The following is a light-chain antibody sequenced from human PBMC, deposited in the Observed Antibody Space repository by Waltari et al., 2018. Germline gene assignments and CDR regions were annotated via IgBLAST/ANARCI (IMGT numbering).Light chain of an antibody. CDR2: DAS. J-gene: IGKJ4*01. CDR1: QSVSSS. CDR3: QQRSSWPLT. Sequence: IVLTQSPATLSLSSGDRATLSCRASQSVSSSLAWYQQRPGQAPRLLIYDASNRATGIPARFSGSGSGTDFTRTISRLEPEDFAVYYCQQRSSWPLTFGGGTKVEVK. V-gene: IGKV3-11*01.